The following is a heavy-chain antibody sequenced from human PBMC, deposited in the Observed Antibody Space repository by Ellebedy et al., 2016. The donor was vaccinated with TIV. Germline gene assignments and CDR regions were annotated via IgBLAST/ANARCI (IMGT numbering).Heavy chain of an antibody. V-gene: IGHV4-39*01. CDR2: IYYSGST. Sequence: MPSETLSPTCPVSGGSISSTSYYWGWIRQPPGKGLEWIGSIYYSGSTYYNPSLKSRVTISVDTSKNQFSLKLSSVTAADTAVYNCARLLVATIGHFDYWGQGTLVTVSS. D-gene: IGHD5-12*01. CDR1: GGSISSTSYY. CDR3: ARLLVATIGHFDY. J-gene: IGHJ4*02.